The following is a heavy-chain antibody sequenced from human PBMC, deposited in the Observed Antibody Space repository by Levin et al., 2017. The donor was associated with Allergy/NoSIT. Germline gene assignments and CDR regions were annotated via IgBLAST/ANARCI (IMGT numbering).Heavy chain of an antibody. J-gene: IGHJ4*02. V-gene: IGHV4-34*01. D-gene: IGHD3-3*01. CDR3: ARVGGYYLRYFDY. Sequence: SQTLSLTCAVYGGSFRGSYWSWIRQPPGKGLEWIGEINHSGSTNYNPSLKSRVTISVDTSKNQFSLKLSSVTAADTAVYYCARVGGYYLRYFDYWGQGTLVTVSS. CDR1: GGSFRGSY. CDR2: INHSGST.